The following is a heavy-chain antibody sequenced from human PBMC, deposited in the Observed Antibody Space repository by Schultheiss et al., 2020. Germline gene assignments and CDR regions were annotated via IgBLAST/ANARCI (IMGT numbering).Heavy chain of an antibody. V-gene: IGHV2-26*01. CDR3: ARIPGDYGDFFFDY. CDR1: GFSLRNVKMG. CDR2: IFSNDEK. J-gene: IGHJ4*02. Sequence: SGPTLVKPTETLTLTCTVSGFSLRNVKMGVTWIRQPPGKALEWLAYIFSNDEKSYRTSLKSRLTISKDISKSQVVLTMTNKDPVDTATYYCARIPGDYGDFFFDYWGQGTLVTASS. D-gene: IGHD4-17*01.